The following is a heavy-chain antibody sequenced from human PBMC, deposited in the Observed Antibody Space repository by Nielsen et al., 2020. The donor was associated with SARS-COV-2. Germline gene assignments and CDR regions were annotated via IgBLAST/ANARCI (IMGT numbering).Heavy chain of an antibody. J-gene: IGHJ4*02. CDR3: VRIDMATISVDY. CDR1: GGSISSGSHS. Sequence: SATLSVTCIVSGGSISSGSHSWTWLRQPPGKGLEWIGYIFYRGNTNYNPSLKSRVTISVDTSKNQFSLKVNSVTAADTAVYYCVRIDMATISVDYWGRGTLVTVSS. V-gene: IGHV4-61*01. CDR2: IFYRGNT. D-gene: IGHD5-24*01.